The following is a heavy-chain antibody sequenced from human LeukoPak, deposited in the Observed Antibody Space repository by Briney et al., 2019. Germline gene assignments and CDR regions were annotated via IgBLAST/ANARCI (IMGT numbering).Heavy chain of an antibody. CDR2: INNSDRDT. V-gene: IGHV3-74*01. CDR3: ARGSFGPDY. D-gene: IGHD2/OR15-2a*01. CDR1: GFTFSDHW. Sequence: PGLSLTLSCAASGFTFSDHWMHWLRQAPGKGLVWVSRINNSDRDTVFADSVRGRFTISRDNAKNTLYLQMNSLRAEDTAVYYCARGSFGPDYWGQGTLVTVSS. J-gene: IGHJ4*02.